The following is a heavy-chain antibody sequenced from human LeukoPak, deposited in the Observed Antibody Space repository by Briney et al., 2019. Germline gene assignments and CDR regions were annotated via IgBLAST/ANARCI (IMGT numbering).Heavy chain of an antibody. Sequence: ASVKVSCKASGYTFTGYFLHWVRRAPGQGFEWMGWMNPNSGGTYYTQRFQGRVTMTRDTSISTACMELSSLRSDDTAVYYCARAQSLTAPAGTFANSWGQGTLVTVSS. J-gene: IGHJ4*02. CDR2: MNPNSGGT. D-gene: IGHD6-13*01. CDR3: ARAQSLTAPAGTFANS. CDR1: GYTFTGYF. V-gene: IGHV1-2*02.